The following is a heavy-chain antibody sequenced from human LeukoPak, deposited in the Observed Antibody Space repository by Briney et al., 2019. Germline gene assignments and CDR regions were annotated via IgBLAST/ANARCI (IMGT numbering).Heavy chain of an antibody. CDR1: GFTFDDYT. CDR2: ISWVGGST. Sequence: GGSLRLSCAASGFTFDDYTMHWVRQAPGKGLEWVSLISWVGGSTYYADSVKGRFTISRDNSKNSLYLQMNSLRTEDTALYYCAKDGAVAALYYFDYWGQGTLVTVSS. D-gene: IGHD2-15*01. J-gene: IGHJ4*02. V-gene: IGHV3-43*01. CDR3: AKDGAVAALYYFDY.